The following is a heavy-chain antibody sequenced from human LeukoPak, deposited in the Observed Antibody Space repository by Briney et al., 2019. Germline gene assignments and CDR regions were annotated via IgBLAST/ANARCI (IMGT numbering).Heavy chain of an antibody. V-gene: IGHV1-8*01. CDR2: MNPNSDNT. D-gene: IGHD6-13*01. Sequence: ASVKVSCKASGYTLTSYDINWVRQATGQGLEWMGWMNPNSDNTGYAQKFQGRVTMTRNTSISTAYMELSSLRSEDTAVYYCARVSRGIAAAGMTYYFDYWGQGTLVTVSS. CDR1: GYTLTSYD. CDR3: ARVSRGIAAAGMTYYFDY. J-gene: IGHJ4*02.